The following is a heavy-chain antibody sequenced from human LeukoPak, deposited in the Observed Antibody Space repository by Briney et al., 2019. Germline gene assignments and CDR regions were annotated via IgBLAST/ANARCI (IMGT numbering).Heavy chain of an antibody. CDR3: ARIFGSASGYGMDV. Sequence: GGSLRLSCAASGFTVSSNYMSWVRQAPGKGLEWVSAINSDSTYTYYADSVKGRFTITRDNARNSLYLQMHSLGVEDTAIYYCARIFGSASGYGMDVWGQGTTVTVSS. CDR2: INSDSTYT. J-gene: IGHJ6*02. CDR1: GFTVSSNY. V-gene: IGHV3-21*01. D-gene: IGHD2-2*01.